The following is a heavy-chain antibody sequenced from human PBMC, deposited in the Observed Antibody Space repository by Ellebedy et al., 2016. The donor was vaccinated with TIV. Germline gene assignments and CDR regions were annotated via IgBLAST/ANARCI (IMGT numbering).Heavy chain of an antibody. V-gene: IGHV1-46*01. D-gene: IGHD1-14*01. CDR1: GYTFTSYY. Sequence: ASVKVSXKASGYTFTSYYMHWVRQAPGQGLEWMGIINPSGGSTSYAQKFQGRVTMTTDISTSTAYMELRSLRSDDTAVYYCAKTGWDYFDYWGQGTLVTVSS. CDR2: INPSGGST. J-gene: IGHJ4*02. CDR3: AKTGWDYFDY.